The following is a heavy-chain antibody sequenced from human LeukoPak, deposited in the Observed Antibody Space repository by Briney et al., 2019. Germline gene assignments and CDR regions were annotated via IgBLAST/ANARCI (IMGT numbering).Heavy chain of an antibody. Sequence: SETLSLTCAVYGGSFSGYYWSWIRQPPGKGLEWIGEINHSGSTNYNPSLKSRVTISVDTSKNQFSLKLSSVTAADTAVYYCARVGDSSGYYYGITEYFQHRGQGTLVTVSS. CDR3: ARVGDSSGYYYGITEYFQH. CDR1: GGSFSGYY. D-gene: IGHD3-22*01. J-gene: IGHJ1*01. CDR2: INHSGST. V-gene: IGHV4-34*01.